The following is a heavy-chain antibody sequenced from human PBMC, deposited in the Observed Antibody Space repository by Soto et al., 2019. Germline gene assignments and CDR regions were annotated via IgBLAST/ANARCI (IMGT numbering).Heavy chain of an antibody. CDR1: GFTFSNAW. Sequence: SGGSLRLSCAASGFTFSNAWMSWVRQAPGKGLEWVGRIKSKTDGGTTDYAAPVKGRFTISRDDSKNTLYLQMNSLKTEDTAVYYCTTRITIFGGNYYYYGMDVWGQGTTVTVSS. CDR2: IKSKTDGGTT. CDR3: TTRITIFGGNYYYYGMDV. V-gene: IGHV3-15*01. D-gene: IGHD3-3*01. J-gene: IGHJ6*02.